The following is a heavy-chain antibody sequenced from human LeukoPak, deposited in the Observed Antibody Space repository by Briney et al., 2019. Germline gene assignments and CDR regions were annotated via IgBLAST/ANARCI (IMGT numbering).Heavy chain of an antibody. CDR3: ARAIEYCTNGVCYTGGFDY. V-gene: IGHV3-21*01. CDR2: ISSSSSYI. J-gene: IGHJ4*02. D-gene: IGHD2-8*01. CDR1: GFTFSSYS. Sequence: GGSLRLSCAASGFTFSSYSMNWVRQAPGKGLEWASSISSSSSYIYYADSVKGRFTISRDNAKNSLYLQMNSLRAEDTAVYYCARAIEYCTNGVCYTGGFDYWGQGTLVTVSS.